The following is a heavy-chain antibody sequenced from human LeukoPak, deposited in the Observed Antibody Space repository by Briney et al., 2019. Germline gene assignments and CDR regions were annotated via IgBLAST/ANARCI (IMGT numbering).Heavy chain of an antibody. V-gene: IGHV4-34*01. D-gene: IGHD3-3*01. Sequence: SETLSLTCAVYGGSFSGYYWSWIRQPPGKGLEWIGEINHSGSTNYNPSLKSRVTISVDTSKNQFSLKLSSVTAADTAVYYCARGVNLEWLLYSHYYIDVWGKGTTVTVSS. J-gene: IGHJ6*03. CDR3: ARGVNLEWLLYSHYYIDV. CDR1: GGSFSGYY. CDR2: INHSGST.